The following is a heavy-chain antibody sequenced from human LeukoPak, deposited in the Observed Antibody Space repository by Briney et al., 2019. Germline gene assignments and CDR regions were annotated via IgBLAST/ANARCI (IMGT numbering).Heavy chain of an antibody. CDR3: ARVDGSADY. CDR1: GYTFTRYD. V-gene: IGHV1-8*03. D-gene: IGHD1-26*01. CDR2: VNPNSGNT. Sequence: ASXKVSCKTSGYTFTRYDINWVGQATGQGREWMGWVNPNSGNTGYAQRFQGRVTIIRDTSISTAYMELSSLRSEDTAVYYCARVDGSADYWGQGTLVTVSS. J-gene: IGHJ4*02.